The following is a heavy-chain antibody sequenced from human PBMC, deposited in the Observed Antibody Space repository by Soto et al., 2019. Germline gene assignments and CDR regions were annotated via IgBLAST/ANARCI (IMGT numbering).Heavy chain of an antibody. J-gene: IGHJ6*03. CDR2: ISSSSSYI. CDR1: GFTFSTYS. D-gene: IGHD3-10*01. CDR3: ARDPRPNYGSGSYYSYYYYYYMDV. V-gene: IGHV3-21*01. Sequence: EVQLVESGGGLVKPGGSLRLSCAASGFTFSTYSMNWVRQAPGKGLEWVSSISSSSSYIYYEDSVKGRFTVSRDNAKNLLYLQMNSLRAEDTAVYYCARDPRPNYGSGSYYSYYYYYYMDVWGKGTTVTVSS.